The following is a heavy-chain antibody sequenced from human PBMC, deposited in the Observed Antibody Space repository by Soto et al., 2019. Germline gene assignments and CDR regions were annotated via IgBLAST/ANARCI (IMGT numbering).Heavy chain of an antibody. CDR2: ISYDGTNK. Sequence: PGGSLRLSCAASGFTFSTYAMHWVRQAPGKGLEWVAVISYDGTNKYYADSVKGRFTISRDNSKNTLYLQMNSLRAEDTAVYYCERESEDLTSNFDYWGQGTLVTVSS. V-gene: IGHV3-30-3*01. J-gene: IGHJ4*02. CDR1: GFTFSTYA. CDR3: ERESEDLTSNFDY.